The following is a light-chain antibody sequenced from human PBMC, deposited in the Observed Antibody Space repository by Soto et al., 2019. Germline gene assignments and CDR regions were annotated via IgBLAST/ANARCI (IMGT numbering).Light chain of an antibody. CDR3: AAWDDSLNGVV. Sequence: QSVLTQPPSVSAAPGQKVTISCSGSSSTIGDNYVSWYQQLPGAAPKLLIYSNNQRPSGVPDRFSGSKSGTSASLAISGLQSEDEADYYCAAWDDSLNGVVFGGGTKVTVL. CDR1: SSTIGDNY. V-gene: IGLV1-44*01. CDR2: SNN. J-gene: IGLJ2*01.